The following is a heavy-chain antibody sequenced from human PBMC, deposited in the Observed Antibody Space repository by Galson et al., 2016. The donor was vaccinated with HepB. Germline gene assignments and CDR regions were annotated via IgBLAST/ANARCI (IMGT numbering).Heavy chain of an antibody. J-gene: IGHJ4*02. CDR2: HKRNTDGGTT. V-gene: IGHV3-15*01. CDR3: AAGFYDSGGVDS. Sequence: SLRLSCAASGFTFGNAWMNWVRQAPGKGLEWVGRHKRNTDGGTTDYAAPGTDRFTISSDDSTNTLCLQMNSLTTEDTAVYYCAAGFYDSGGVDSWGQGTLVTVSS. D-gene: IGHD3-22*01. CDR1: GFTFGNAW.